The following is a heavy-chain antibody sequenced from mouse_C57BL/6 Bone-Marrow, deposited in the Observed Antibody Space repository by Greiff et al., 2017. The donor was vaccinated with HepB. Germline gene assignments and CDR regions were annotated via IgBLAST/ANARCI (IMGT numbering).Heavy chain of an antibody. V-gene: IGHV7-3*01. J-gene: IGHJ3*01. CDR3: ARSGTGTWFAY. CDR1: GFTFTDYY. D-gene: IGHD4-1*01. Sequence: EVKLVESGGGLVQPGGSLCLSCAASGFTFTDYYMSWVRQPPGKALEWLGFIRNKANGYTTEYSASVKGRFTISRDNSQSILYLQMNALRAEDSATYYCARSGTGTWFAYWGQGTLVTVSA. CDR2: IRNKANGYTT.